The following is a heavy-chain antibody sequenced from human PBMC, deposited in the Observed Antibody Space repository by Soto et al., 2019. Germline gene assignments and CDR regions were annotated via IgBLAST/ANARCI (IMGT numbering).Heavy chain of an antibody. J-gene: IGHJ4*02. V-gene: IGHV3-33*01. CDR2: IWYDGSNK. Sequence: QVQLVESGGGVVQPGRSPRLSCAASGFTFSSYGMHWVRQAPGKGLEWVAVIWYDGSNKYYADSVKGRFTISRDNSKNTLYLQMNSLRAEDTAVYYCARAPGSGEMATIEYYFDYWGQGTLVTVSS. CDR3: ARAPGSGEMATIEYYFDY. CDR1: GFTFSSYG. D-gene: IGHD3-3*01.